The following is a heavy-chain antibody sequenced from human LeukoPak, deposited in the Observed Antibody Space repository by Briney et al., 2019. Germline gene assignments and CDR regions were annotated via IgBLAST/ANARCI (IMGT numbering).Heavy chain of an antibody. Sequence: GASVKVSCKASGYTFTSYAMHWVRQAPGQRLEWMGWINAGNGNTKYSQEFQGRVTITRDTSASTAYMELSSLRSEDMAVYYCARESPEYGDLYYFDYWGQGTLVTVSS. J-gene: IGHJ4*02. CDR2: INAGNGNT. D-gene: IGHD4-17*01. CDR1: GYTFTSYA. V-gene: IGHV1-3*03. CDR3: ARESPEYGDLYYFDY.